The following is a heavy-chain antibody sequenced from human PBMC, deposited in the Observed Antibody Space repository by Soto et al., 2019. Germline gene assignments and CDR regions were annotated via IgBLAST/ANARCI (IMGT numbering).Heavy chain of an antibody. D-gene: IGHD6-19*01. V-gene: IGHV3-23*01. Sequence: SLELGCAASGVSVRSYAVSGSCQATGQGLEWVSAISGSGGSTYYADSVKGRFTISRDNSKNTLYLQMNSLRAEDTAVYYCAKQIPRSGWYPAYWGQGTLVPVSS. J-gene: IGHJ4*02. CDR3: AKQIPRSGWYPAY. CDR2: ISGSGGST. CDR1: GVSVRSYA.